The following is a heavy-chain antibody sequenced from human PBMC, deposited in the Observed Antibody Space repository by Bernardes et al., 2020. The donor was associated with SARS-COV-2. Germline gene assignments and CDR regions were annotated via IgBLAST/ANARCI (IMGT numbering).Heavy chain of an antibody. CDR3: ARAPSDYYGMDV. CDR1: GYTFSSYS. D-gene: IGHD6-19*01. J-gene: IGHJ6*01. V-gene: IGHV1-18*01. Sequence: ASVKVSCKASGYTFSSYSLGWVRQAPGQGLEWMGSISTDNGNTNYAQKFQGRVTMTTDTSTSTAYMELSSLRSEDTAVYYCARAPSDYYGMDVWGQGTTVTVSS. CDR2: ISTDNGNT.